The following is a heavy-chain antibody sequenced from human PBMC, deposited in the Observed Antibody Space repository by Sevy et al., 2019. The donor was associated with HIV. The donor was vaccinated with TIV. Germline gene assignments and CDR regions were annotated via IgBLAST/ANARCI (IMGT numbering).Heavy chain of an antibody. Sequence: GESLKISCEASGFTFSSYEMNWVRQAPGKGLEWVSYISSSGNTIYYADSVKGRFTISRDNSKNTLYLQMNSLRAEDTAVYYCARDPGYCSSTSCYFDAFDIWGQGTMVTVSS. CDR1: GFTFSSYE. D-gene: IGHD2-2*01. V-gene: IGHV3-48*03. CDR2: ISSSGNTI. J-gene: IGHJ3*02. CDR3: ARDPGYCSSTSCYFDAFDI.